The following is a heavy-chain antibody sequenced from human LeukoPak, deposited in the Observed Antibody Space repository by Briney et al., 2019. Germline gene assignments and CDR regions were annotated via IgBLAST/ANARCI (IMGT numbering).Heavy chain of an antibody. D-gene: IGHD6-19*01. CDR3: AKPEGLAVAGRFDY. CDR2: IDTDGSIT. J-gene: IGHJ4*02. Sequence: GGSLRLSCAASGYTFSSYWMHWVRQAPGKGLVWVSRIDTDGSITSYADSVKGRFTISRDNAKNTLYLQMNSLRADDTAVYYCAKPEGLAVAGRFDYWGQGTLVTVSS. CDR1: GYTFSSYW. V-gene: IGHV3-74*01.